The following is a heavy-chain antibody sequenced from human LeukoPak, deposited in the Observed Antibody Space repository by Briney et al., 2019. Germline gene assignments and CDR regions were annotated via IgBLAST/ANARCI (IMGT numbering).Heavy chain of an antibody. CDR3: ARGPAGYN. D-gene: IGHD1-1*01. CDR2: IYSGGST. Sequence: GGSLRLSCAASGFTFSSNRMSWVRQAPGKGLEWVSVIYSGGSTDYADSVKGRFTISRDNLKNTLYLQMNSLRAEDTAVYYCARGPAGYNWGQGTLVTFSS. V-gene: IGHV3-53*01. J-gene: IGHJ4*02. CDR1: GFTFSSNR.